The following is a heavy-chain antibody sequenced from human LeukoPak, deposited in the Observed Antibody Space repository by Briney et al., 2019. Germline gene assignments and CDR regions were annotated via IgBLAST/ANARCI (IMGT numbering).Heavy chain of an antibody. J-gene: IGHJ4*02. Sequence: PGGSLRLSCAASGFTFSSYSMNWGRQAPGKGLEWVSSISSSSSYIYYADSVKGRFTISRDNAKNSLYLQMNSLRAEDTAVYYCARVEGYSSSAFGYWGKGTLVTVSS. V-gene: IGHV3-21*01. CDR1: GFTFSSYS. D-gene: IGHD6-6*01. CDR2: ISSSSSYI. CDR3: ARVEGYSSSAFGY.